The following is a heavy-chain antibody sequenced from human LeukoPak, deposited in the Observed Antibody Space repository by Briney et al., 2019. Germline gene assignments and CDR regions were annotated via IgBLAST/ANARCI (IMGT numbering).Heavy chain of an antibody. Sequence: ASVKVSCKASGYTFTGHYMHWVRQAPGQGLEWMGWINPTSGGTNYAQKFQGRVTMTRDTSISTAYMELSRLRSDDTAVYYCARGPLYCSGGSCTDWFDPWGQGTLVTVSS. V-gene: IGHV1-2*02. CDR1: GYTFTGHY. CDR2: INPTSGGT. CDR3: ARGPLYCSGGSCTDWFDP. J-gene: IGHJ5*02. D-gene: IGHD2-15*01.